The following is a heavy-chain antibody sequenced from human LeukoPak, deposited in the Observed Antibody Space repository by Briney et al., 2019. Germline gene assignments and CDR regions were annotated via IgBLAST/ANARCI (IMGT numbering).Heavy chain of an antibody. Sequence: GASVKVSCKASGYTFTSYGISWVRRPPGQGLEWMGWISAYNGNTNYAQKLQGRVTMTTDTSTSTAYMELRSLRSDDTAVYYCAGGGGYYYDSSGYYYPLDYFDYWGQGTLVTVSS. CDR3: AGGGGYYYDSSGYYYPLDYFDY. CDR2: ISAYNGNT. D-gene: IGHD3-22*01. V-gene: IGHV1-18*01. CDR1: GYTFTSYG. J-gene: IGHJ4*02.